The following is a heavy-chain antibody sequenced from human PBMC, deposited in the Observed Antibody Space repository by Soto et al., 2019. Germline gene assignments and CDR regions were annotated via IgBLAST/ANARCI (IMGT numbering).Heavy chain of an antibody. J-gene: IGHJ2*01. CDR2: INPKSGVT. CDR3: ARDPRYCSTTTTICFPRWYFDL. Sequence: QVQLVHSGAEVKKPGASVKVSCKASGYTFTGYYIHWVRQAPGQGLEWMGWINPKSGVTNFAQKFQGWVNLTRDTSISTVYMELSRLKSDDTAVYYCARDPRYCSTTTTICFPRWYFDLWGRGTLITVSS. V-gene: IGHV1-2*04. CDR1: GYTFTGYY. D-gene: IGHD2-2*01.